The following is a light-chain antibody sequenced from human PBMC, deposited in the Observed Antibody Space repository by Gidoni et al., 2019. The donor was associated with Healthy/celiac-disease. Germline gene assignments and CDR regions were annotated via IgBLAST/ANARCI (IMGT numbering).Light chain of an antibody. CDR1: SSDVGSYNL. CDR2: EGS. V-gene: IGLV2-23*01. CDR3: CSYAGRGV. Sequence: SSLTHPASVSGSPGQSITISCTVPSSDVGSYNLVSCYPHHPGKAPKLMIYEGSKRPSGVYNRFSGSKSGNTASLTSSGRQAEDEADYYGCSYAGRGVFGTGTKVTVL. J-gene: IGLJ1*01.